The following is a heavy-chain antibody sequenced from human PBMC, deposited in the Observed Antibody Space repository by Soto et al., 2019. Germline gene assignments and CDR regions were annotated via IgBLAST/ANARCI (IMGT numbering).Heavy chain of an antibody. V-gene: IGHV4-39*01. CDR3: APLSVSLSGPYGIHV. J-gene: IGHJ6*02. D-gene: IGHD2-15*01. Sequence: TSETLSLTCSVSGYSVSSSDYYWAWIRQPPGKGLEWIGSMFYSGLTYYNPSLKSRVTLSVDTSKNQFSVRLNSVTAADTAVYYCAPLSVSLSGPYGIHVWGQGTTVTVSS. CDR1: GYSVSSSDYY. CDR2: MFYSGLT.